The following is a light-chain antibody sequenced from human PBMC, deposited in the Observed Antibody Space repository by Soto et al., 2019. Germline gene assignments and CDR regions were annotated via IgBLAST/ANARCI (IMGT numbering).Light chain of an antibody. CDR1: QSVLYSSNNKNY. V-gene: IGKV4-1*01. CDR3: QQYYSTPLA. CDR2: WAS. Sequence: DIVMIQSPDSLAVSLGERATINCKSSQSVLYSSNNKNYLAWYQQKPGQPTKLLIYWASTRESGVPARFSGSGSGTDFTLTISSLQAEDVAVYYCQQYYSTPLAFGGGTKVEIK. J-gene: IGKJ4*01.